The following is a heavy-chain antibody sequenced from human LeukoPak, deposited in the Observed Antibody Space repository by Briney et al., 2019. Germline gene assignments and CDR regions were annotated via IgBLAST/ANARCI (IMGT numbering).Heavy chain of an antibody. V-gene: IGHV3-23*01. CDR2: ISGNGGST. J-gene: IGHJ4*02. CDR3: AKASAGNFAY. CDR1: GFTFTSYA. Sequence: GGSLRLSCAASGFTFTSYAMAWVRQAPGKGLEWVSSISGNGGSTYYADSVKGRFTLSRDNSKNTLYLQMNSLRAEDTAVYYCAKASAGNFAYWGQGTLVTVSS. D-gene: IGHD6-13*01.